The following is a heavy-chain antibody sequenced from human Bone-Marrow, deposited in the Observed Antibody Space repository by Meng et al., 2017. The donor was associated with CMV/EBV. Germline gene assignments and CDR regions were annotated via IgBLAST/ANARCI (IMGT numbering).Heavy chain of an antibody. CDR1: GFTFSSYS. Sequence: GESLKISCAASGFTFSSYSMNWVRQAPGKGLEWVSYISSSSSTIYYADSVKGRFTISRDNAKNSLYLQMNSLRAEDTAVYYCALSVGSGSSFGMDVWGQGTTVTVSS. CDR2: ISSSSSTI. J-gene: IGHJ6*02. D-gene: IGHD3-10*01. CDR3: ALSVGSGSSFGMDV. V-gene: IGHV3-48*04.